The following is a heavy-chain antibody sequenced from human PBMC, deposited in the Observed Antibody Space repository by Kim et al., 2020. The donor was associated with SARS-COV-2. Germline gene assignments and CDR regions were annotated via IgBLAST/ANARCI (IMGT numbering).Heavy chain of an antibody. J-gene: IGHJ6*02. Sequence: GGSLRLSCAASGFTFSNAWMSWVRQAPGKGLEWVGRIKSKTDGGTTDYAAPVKGRFTISRDDSKNTLYLQMNSLKTEDTAVYYCTTTPPYCSSTSCYPRYYYYYYGMDVWGQGTTVTVSS. V-gene: IGHV3-15*01. D-gene: IGHD2-2*01. CDR2: IKSKTDGGTT. CDR3: TTTPPYCSSTSCYPRYYYYYYGMDV. CDR1: GFTFSNAW.